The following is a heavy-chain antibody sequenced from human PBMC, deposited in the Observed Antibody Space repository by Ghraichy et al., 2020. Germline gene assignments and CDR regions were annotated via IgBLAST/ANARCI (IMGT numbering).Heavy chain of an antibody. D-gene: IGHD2-2*01. CDR3: SRAVLGYCSSSNCEDV. CDR2: INYSGNT. V-gene: IGHV4-34*01. Sequence: SETLSLTCAVNGGSFSGYYWNWIRQPPGKGLEWIGEINYSGNTNYNPYLKSRVIMSVDTSKNQFSLQLKSVTAADTAVYYCSRAVLGYCSSSNCEDVWGQGTTVTVSS. J-gene: IGHJ6*02. CDR1: GGSFSGYY.